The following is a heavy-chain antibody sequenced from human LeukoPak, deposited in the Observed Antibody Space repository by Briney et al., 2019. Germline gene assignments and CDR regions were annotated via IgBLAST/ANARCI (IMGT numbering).Heavy chain of an antibody. CDR1: GASISSLY. D-gene: IGHD5-18*01. CDR2: IYYSGST. J-gene: IGHJ6*02. V-gene: IGHV4-59*08. CDR3: ACSGYSYGWSSYYYYGMDV. Sequence: KPSETLSLTCAVYGASISSLYWGWIRQPPGKGLEWIGYIYYSGSTNYNPSLKSRVTISVDTSKNQFSLKLSSVTAADTAVYYCACSGYSYGWSSYYYYGMDVWGQGTTVTVSS.